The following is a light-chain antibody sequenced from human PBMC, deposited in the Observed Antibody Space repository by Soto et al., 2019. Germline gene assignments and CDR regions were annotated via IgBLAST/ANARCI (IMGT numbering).Light chain of an antibody. V-gene: IGKV4-1*01. CDR2: WAS. J-gene: IGKJ1*01. Sequence: DFVMTQSPDSLAVSLGERATINCKPSQSVLYNSNNKNYLAWYQQKPGQPPRLLIYWASTRESGVPDRFSGSGSGTDFTLTISSLQAADVAVYFCQQYYNNPWTFGQGTKVEIK. CDR1: QSVLYNSNNKNY. CDR3: QQYYNNPWT.